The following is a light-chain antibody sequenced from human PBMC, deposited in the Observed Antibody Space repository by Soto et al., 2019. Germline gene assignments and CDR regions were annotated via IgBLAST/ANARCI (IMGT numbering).Light chain of an antibody. CDR2: RAS. Sequence: ETVMTQSPATLSVSPGERATLSCRASQTVFTNVAWYQQKPGQAPRLLIYRASTRATGVPARFSGSGSGTEFTLTISSLQSEDFALYFCQQFSDWPPYTFGQGTKLEIK. J-gene: IGKJ2*01. CDR1: QTVFTN. V-gene: IGKV3-15*01. CDR3: QQFSDWPPYT.